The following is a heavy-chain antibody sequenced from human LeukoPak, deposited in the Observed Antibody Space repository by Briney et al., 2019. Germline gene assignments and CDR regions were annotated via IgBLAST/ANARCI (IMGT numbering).Heavy chain of an antibody. CDR2: INFDGSDT. Sequence: GGSLRLSCAASGITLSGYWMHWVRQAPGKGLVWVSRINFDGSDTSYADFVKGRFTISRDNAKNTLFLQMDSLRAEDTAVYYCTRSLMDWGQGIRVTVSS. J-gene: IGHJ4*02. D-gene: IGHD3-16*01. CDR1: GITLSGYW. V-gene: IGHV3-74*01. CDR3: TRSLMD.